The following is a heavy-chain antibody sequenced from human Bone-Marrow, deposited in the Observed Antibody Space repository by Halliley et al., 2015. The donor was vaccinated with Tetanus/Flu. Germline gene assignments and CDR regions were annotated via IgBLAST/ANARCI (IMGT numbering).Heavy chain of an antibody. V-gene: IGHV4-34*01. CDR1: GGSFGDSGYY. D-gene: IGHD6-19*01. J-gene: IGHJ6*02. CDR3: ARGHRVSNGWGTYYNYGMDA. Sequence: TLSLTCAVYGGSFGDSGYYWNWGRQPPGKGLEWIGEIIPYGNINYNQSLQSRVTISVDTSKNQFSLKLSSVSAADTAVYYCARGHRVSNGWGTYYNYGMDAWGQGTAVSVSS. CDR2: IIPYGNI.